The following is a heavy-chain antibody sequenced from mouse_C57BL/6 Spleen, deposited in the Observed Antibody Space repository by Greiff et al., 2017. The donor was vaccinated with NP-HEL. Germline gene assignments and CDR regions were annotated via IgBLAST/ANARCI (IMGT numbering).Heavy chain of an antibody. J-gene: IGHJ1*03. Sequence: QVQLQQPGAELVKPGASVKLSCKASGYTFTSYWMHWVKQRPGRGLEWIGRIDPNSGGTKYNEKFKSKATLTVDKPSSTAYMQLSSLTSEDSAVYYCARTRPNWDGPEWYFDVWGTGTTVTVSS. CDR2: IDPNSGGT. CDR1: GYTFTSYW. CDR3: ARTRPNWDGPEWYFDV. V-gene: IGHV1-72*01. D-gene: IGHD4-1*01.